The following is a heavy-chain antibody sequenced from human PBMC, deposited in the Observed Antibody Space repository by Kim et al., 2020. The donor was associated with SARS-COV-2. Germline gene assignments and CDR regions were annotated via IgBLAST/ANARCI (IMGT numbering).Heavy chain of an antibody. D-gene: IGHD5-12*01. J-gene: IGHJ6*02. V-gene: IGHV4-39*01. CDR3: ARRVATDNYYNYYGMDV. Sequence: SETLSLTCTVSGGSISSNSYYWGWIRQPPGKGLEWIGSIYYSGSTYYNPSLKSRVTISVDTSKNQFSLKVSSVTAADTAVYYCARRVATDNYYNYYGMDVWAQGTTVTVS. CDR2: IYYSGST. CDR1: GGSISSNSYY.